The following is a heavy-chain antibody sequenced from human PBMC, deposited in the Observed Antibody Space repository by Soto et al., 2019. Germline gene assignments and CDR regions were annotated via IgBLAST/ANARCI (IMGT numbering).Heavy chain of an antibody. J-gene: IGHJ4*02. CDR3: ARNSYYYDSSGYSPDY. V-gene: IGHV1-69*13. CDR2: IIPIFGTA. D-gene: IGHD3-22*01. CDR1: GGTFSSYA. Sequence: SVKVSCKASGGTFSSYAISWVRQAPGQGLEWMGGIIPIFGTANYAQKFQGRVTITADESTGTAYMELSSLRSEDTAVYYCARNSYYYDSSGYSPDYWGQGTLVTVSS.